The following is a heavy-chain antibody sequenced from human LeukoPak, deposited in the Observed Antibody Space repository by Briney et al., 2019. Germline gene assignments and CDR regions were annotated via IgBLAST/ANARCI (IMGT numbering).Heavy chain of an antibody. Sequence: GGSLRLSCAASGFTFSSYAMSWVRQAPGKGLEWVSAISGSGGSTYYTDSVKGRFTISRDNSKNTLYLQMNSLRAEDTAVYYCAKDFSMIVVVIGRDDAFDIWGQGTMVTVSS. D-gene: IGHD3-22*01. J-gene: IGHJ3*02. CDR2: ISGSGGST. CDR3: AKDFSMIVVVIGRDDAFDI. CDR1: GFTFSSYA. V-gene: IGHV3-23*01.